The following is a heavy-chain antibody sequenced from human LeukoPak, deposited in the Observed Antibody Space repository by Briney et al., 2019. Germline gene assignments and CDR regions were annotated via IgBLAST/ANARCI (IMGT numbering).Heavy chain of an antibody. D-gene: IGHD6-19*01. J-gene: IGHJ3*02. V-gene: IGHV3-21*01. CDR2: ISSSSSYI. Sequence: PGGSLRLSCAASGFTFSSYSMNWVRQAPGKGLEWVSSISSSSSYIYYADSVKGRFTISRDNAKNSLYLQMNSLRAEDTAVYYCARAAGRGDVFDIWGQGTMVTVSS. CDR3: ARAAGRGDVFDI. CDR1: GFTFSSYS.